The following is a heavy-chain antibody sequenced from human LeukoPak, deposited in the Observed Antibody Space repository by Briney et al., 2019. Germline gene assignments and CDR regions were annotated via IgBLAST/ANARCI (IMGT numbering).Heavy chain of an antibody. CDR2: IIPILGIA. Sequence: SVKVSCKASGGTFSSYAISWVRQAPGQGLEWMGRIIPILGIANYAQKFQGRVTITADKSTSTAYMELSSLRSEDTAVYYCARDSASTRHCSSTSCYKRDWGQGTLVTVSS. V-gene: IGHV1-69*04. J-gene: IGHJ4*02. CDR3: ARDSASTRHCSSTSCYKRD. CDR1: GGTFSSYA. D-gene: IGHD2-2*02.